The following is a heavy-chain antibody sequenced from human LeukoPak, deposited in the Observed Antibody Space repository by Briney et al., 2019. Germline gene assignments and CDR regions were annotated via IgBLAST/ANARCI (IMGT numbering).Heavy chain of an antibody. D-gene: IGHD3-10*01. V-gene: IGHV3-74*01. CDR3: ASFGRGAYDAFDI. CDR1: GFTFSSYW. Sequence: GGSLRLSCAASGFTFSSYWMHWVRQAPGKGLVWVSRINSDGSSTSYADSVKGRFTISRDNAKNTLYLQMNSLRAEDTAVYYCASFGRGAYDAFDIWGQGTMVTVSS. J-gene: IGHJ3*02. CDR2: INSDGSST.